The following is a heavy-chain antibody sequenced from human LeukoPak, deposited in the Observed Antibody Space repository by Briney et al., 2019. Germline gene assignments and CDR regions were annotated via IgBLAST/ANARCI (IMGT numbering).Heavy chain of an antibody. D-gene: IGHD3-3*01. CDR2: IIPIFGTA. Sequence: ASVKVSCKASGGTFSSYAISWVRQAPGQGLEWMGGIIPIFGTANYAQKFQGRVTITADESTSTAYMELSSLRSEDTAVYYCAKAPPLEWRKYYYYYMDVWGKGTTVTVSS. J-gene: IGHJ6*03. CDR1: GGTFSSYA. V-gene: IGHV1-69*13. CDR3: AKAPPLEWRKYYYYYMDV.